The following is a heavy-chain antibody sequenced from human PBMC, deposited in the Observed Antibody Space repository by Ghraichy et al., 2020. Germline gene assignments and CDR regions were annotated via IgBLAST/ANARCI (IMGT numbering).Heavy chain of an antibody. Sequence: GGSLRLSCAASGFTFSNYWMSWVRQAPGKGLEWVANIKQDGSEKYYVDSVKGRFTISRDNGKNSLYLQMNSLRAEDTAVYYCARYLAGDYVWGIYRTYGMDVWGQGTTVTVSS. CDR1: GFTFSNYW. J-gene: IGHJ6*02. V-gene: IGHV3-7*01. D-gene: IGHD3-16*02. CDR3: ARYLAGDYVWGIYRTYGMDV. CDR2: IKQDGSEK.